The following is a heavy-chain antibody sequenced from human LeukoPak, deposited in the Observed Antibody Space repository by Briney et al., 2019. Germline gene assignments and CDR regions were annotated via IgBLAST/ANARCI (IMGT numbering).Heavy chain of an antibody. CDR2: ISGSGGSR. V-gene: IGHV3-23*01. CDR1: GFTFSSYA. CDR3: AKDAEPSTIVVAGDY. D-gene: IGHD6-13*01. Sequence: GGSLRLLCGASGFTFSSYAVRLGRPAPGEGVEWVSAISGSGGSRYYADSVKCRFTSSRDNSKNTLYLQINSLRGLDTAVYYWAKDAEPSTIVVAGDYWGQGSLVTVSS. J-gene: IGHJ4*02.